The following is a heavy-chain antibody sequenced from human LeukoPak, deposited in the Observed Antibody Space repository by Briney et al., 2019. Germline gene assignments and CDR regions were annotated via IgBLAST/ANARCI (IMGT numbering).Heavy chain of an antibody. CDR1: GGSISSSSYY. V-gene: IGHV4-39*07. CDR3: ARRPGYSSSWYKNFDY. CDR2: IYYSGST. D-gene: IGHD6-13*01. J-gene: IGHJ4*02. Sequence: KSSETLSLTCSVSGGSISSSSYYWGWIRQPPGKGLEWIGSIYYSGSTYYNPSLKSRVTISVDTSKNQFSLKLSSVTAADTAVYYCARRPGYSSSWYKNFDYWGQGTLVTVSS.